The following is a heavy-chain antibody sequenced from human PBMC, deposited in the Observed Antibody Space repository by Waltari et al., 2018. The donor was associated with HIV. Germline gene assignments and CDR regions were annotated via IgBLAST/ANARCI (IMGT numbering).Heavy chain of an antibody. V-gene: IGHV3-48*04. CDR1: GFTFSSYS. CDR2: ISSSSTI. Sequence: EVQLVESGGGLVQPGGSLRLSCAASGFTFSSYSLNWVRQAPGKGLEWVSYISSSSTIYYADSVKGRFTISRDNAKNSLYLQMNSLRAEDTAVYYCARDQTYSAAIHWGQGTLVTVSS. J-gene: IGHJ4*02. D-gene: IGHD2-2*01. CDR3: ARDQTYSAAIH.